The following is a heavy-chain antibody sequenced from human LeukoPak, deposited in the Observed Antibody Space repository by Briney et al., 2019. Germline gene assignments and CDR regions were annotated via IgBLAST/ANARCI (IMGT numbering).Heavy chain of an antibody. CDR2: IYHSGST. Sequence: PSETLSLTCAVSGGSISSGGYSWSWIRQPPGKGLEWIGYIYHSGSTYYNPSLKSRVTKSVDRSKNQFSLKLSSVTAADTAVYYCARAVDSYGPNAFDIWGQGTMVTVSS. CDR3: ARAVDSYGPNAFDI. J-gene: IGHJ3*02. V-gene: IGHV4-30-2*01. D-gene: IGHD5-18*01. CDR1: GGSISSGGYS.